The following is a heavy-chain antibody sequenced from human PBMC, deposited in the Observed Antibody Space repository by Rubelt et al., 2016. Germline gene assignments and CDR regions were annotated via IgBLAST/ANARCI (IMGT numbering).Heavy chain of an antibody. Sequence: VQLLESGGGLVQPGGSLRLSCAASGFTFSSYAMHWVRQAPGKGLEWVAVISYDGSNKYYADSVKGRFTISRDNSKNTLYLQMNSLRAEDTAVYYCAREGVDAFDIWGQGTMVTVSS. CDR2: ISYDGSNK. J-gene: IGHJ3*02. CDR3: AREGVDAFDI. V-gene: IGHV3-30*14. CDR1: GFTFSSYA. D-gene: IGHD3-10*01.